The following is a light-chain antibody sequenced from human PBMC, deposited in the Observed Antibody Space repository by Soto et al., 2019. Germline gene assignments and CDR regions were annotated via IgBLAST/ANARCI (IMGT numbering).Light chain of an antibody. CDR2: GAS. Sequence: CRASQSVNSKLAWYQQKPGRAPRLLIYGASTRPTGIPARFSGSGSGTEFTLTISSLQPEDFAAYYCHQRSSTPDTFGQGTRLEIK. J-gene: IGKJ5*01. V-gene: IGKV3-15*01. CDR3: HQRSSTPDT. CDR1: QSVNSK.